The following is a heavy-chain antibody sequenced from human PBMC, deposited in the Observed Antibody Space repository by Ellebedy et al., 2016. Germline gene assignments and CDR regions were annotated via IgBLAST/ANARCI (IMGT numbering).Heavy chain of an antibody. CDR3: ARTPLATYSGNFEDF. D-gene: IGHD4-23*01. V-gene: IGHV2-70*01. CDR1: GFSLSTLGMC. Sequence: SGPTLVKPTQTLTLTCTFSGFSLSTLGMCVSWIRQPPGKALEWLALVDWDDDKYYNSSLKTRLTISKDTSRNQVVLTMTNMDPVDTATYYCARTPLATYSGNFEDFWGQGTLVTVSS. CDR2: VDWDDDK. J-gene: IGHJ4*02.